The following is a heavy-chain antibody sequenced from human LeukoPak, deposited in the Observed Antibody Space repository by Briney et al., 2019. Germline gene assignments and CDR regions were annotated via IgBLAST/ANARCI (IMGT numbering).Heavy chain of an antibody. Sequence: KTSETLSLTCTVSGGSISSSSYYWGWIRQPPGKGLEWIGSIYYSGSTYYNPSLKSRVTISVDTSKNQFSLKLSSVTAADTAVYYCARGPRLSYDSSGYYFDYWGQGTLVTVSS. J-gene: IGHJ4*02. CDR1: GGSISSSSYY. CDR3: ARGPRLSYDSSGYYFDY. D-gene: IGHD3-22*01. CDR2: IYYSGST. V-gene: IGHV4-39*07.